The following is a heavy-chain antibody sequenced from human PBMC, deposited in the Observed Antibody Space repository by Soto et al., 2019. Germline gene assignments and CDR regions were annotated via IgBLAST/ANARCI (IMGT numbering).Heavy chain of an antibody. CDR2: INDSGDTI. CDR3: AREPHGFFELSSVFAFDI. D-gene: IGHD3-3*01. J-gene: IGHJ3*02. V-gene: IGHV3-11*01. Sequence: QGQLVQSGGGLVKPGGSLRLSCAASGFNVSDYHMIWIRRAPGKGLEWVAYINDSGDTIYYVDSLKGRITLSRYNAKNSLFLQMNSLRAEDTDVYYCAREPHGFFELSSVFAFDIWGQGTMVTVSS. CDR1: GFNVSDYH.